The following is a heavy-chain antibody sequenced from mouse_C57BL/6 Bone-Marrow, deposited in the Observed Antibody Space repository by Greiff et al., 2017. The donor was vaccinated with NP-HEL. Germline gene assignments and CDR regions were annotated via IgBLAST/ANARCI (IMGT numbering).Heavy chain of an antibody. D-gene: IGHD6-2*01. J-gene: IGHJ4*01. CDR1: GFTFSSYA. Sequence: EVKLVESGGGLVKPGGSLKLSCAASGFTFSSYAMSWVRQTPEKRLEWVATISDGGSYTYYPDNVKGRFTISRDNAKNNLYLQMSHLKSEDTAMYYCASEVSPAMDYWGQGTSVTVSA. CDR3: ASEVSPAMDY. CDR2: ISDGGSYT. V-gene: IGHV5-4*03.